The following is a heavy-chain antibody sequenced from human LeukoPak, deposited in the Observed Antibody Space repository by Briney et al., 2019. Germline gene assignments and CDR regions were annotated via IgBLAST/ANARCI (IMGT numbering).Heavy chain of an antibody. V-gene: IGHV3-23*01. D-gene: IGHD1-26*01. CDR1: GFTFSVFH. Sequence: GGSLRLSCAASGFTFSVFHMTWVRQAPGKGLEWVSGMTNSGDSTYYADSVKGRFTISRDNSKNTLYLQMNSLRAEDTAVYYCAKGLGGFDRWGQGTLVTVSS. J-gene: IGHJ4*02. CDR2: MTNSGDST. CDR3: AKGLGGFDR.